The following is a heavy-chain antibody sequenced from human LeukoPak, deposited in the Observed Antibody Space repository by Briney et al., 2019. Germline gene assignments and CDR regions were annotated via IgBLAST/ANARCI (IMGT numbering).Heavy chain of an antibody. CDR3: ATDYYGSGSYYHAIDF. CDR1: GYTFTGYY. Sequence: ASVKVSCKASGYTFTGYYMHWVRQAPGQGLEWMGWINPNSGDTNYAQNFQGRVTMTRDTSINTAYMELSRLRSDDTAVYYCATDYYGSGSYYHAIDFWGQGTLVTVSS. J-gene: IGHJ4*02. CDR2: INPNSGDT. V-gene: IGHV1-2*02. D-gene: IGHD3-10*01.